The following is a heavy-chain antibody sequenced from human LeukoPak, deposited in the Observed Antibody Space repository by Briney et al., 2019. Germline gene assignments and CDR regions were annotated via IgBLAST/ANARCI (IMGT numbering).Heavy chain of an antibody. CDR2: IYYSGST. V-gene: IGHV4-39*01. J-gene: IGHJ6*03. Sequence: SETLSLTCTVSGGSISSCSYYWGWIRQPPGKGLEWIGSIYYSGSTYYNPSLKSRVTISVDTSKNQFSLKLSSVTAADTAVYYSARTYYDILTGYFLYYYYYMDVWGKGTTVTVSS. CDR3: ARTYYDILTGYFLYYYYYMDV. CDR1: GGSISSCSYY. D-gene: IGHD3-9*01.